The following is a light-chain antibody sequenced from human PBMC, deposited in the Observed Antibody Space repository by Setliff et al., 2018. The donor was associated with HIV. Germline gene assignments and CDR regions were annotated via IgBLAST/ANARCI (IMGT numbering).Light chain of an antibody. CDR2: DVT. J-gene: IGLJ1*01. V-gene: IGLV2-14*03. CDR3: ASYANSDVLI. CDR1: SSDIGAFDF. Sequence: QSVLAQPASVSGSPGQSITVSCTGTSSDIGAFDFVSWYRQHPGKAPELMIYDVTNRPSGVSHRFSGSKSGNTASLTIPGPQAEDEADYYCASYANSDVLIFGSGTKVTVL.